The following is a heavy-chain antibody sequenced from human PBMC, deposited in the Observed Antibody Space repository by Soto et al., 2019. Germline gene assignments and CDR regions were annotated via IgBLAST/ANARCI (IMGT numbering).Heavy chain of an antibody. CDR3: ARERKRHFGVVISHYYYYGMDV. CDR1: GLTFRSYA. CDR2: ISYDESDK. V-gene: IGHV3-30*03. D-gene: IGHD3-3*01. Sequence: GGSLRLSCAASGLTFRSYAMHWVRQAPGKGLEWVAVISYDESDKYYADSLKGRFTISRDNSKNTLYLQMNSLRGEDTAVYYCARERKRHFGVVISHYYYYGMDVWGQGTTVTVSS. J-gene: IGHJ6*02.